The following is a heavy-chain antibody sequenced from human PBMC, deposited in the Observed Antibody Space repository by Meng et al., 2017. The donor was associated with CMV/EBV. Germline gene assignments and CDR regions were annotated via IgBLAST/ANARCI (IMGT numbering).Heavy chain of an antibody. Sequence: GESLKISCAASGFTFSSYSMNWVRQAPGKGLEWVSSISSSSSYIYYADSVKGRFTISRDNAKNSLYLQMNSLRAEDTAGYYCAREVTHYDFWSGYYPDYYYYGMDVWGQGTTVTVSS. J-gene: IGHJ6*02. D-gene: IGHD3-3*01. V-gene: IGHV3-21*01. CDR1: GFTFSSYS. CDR2: ISSSSSYI. CDR3: AREVTHYDFWSGYYPDYYYYGMDV.